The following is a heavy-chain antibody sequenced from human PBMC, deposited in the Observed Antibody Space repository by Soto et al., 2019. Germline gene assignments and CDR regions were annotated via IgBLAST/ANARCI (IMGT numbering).Heavy chain of an antibody. CDR2: IRSKAYGGTT. CDR1: GFNFGDYA. Sequence: GGSLRLSCTASGFNFGDYAMSWFRQAPGKGLEWVGFIRSKAYGGTTEYAASVKGRFTISRDDSKSIAYLQMNSLKTEDTAVYYCTSKSAAFYYYYYYMDVWGKGTTVTVSS. D-gene: IGHD2-2*01. V-gene: IGHV3-49*03. CDR3: TSKSAAFYYYYYYMDV. J-gene: IGHJ6*03.